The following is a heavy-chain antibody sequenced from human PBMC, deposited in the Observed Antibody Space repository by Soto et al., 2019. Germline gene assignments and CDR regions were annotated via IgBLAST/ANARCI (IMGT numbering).Heavy chain of an antibody. CDR1: GYSISSDNL. Sequence: PSETLSLTCRVSGYSISSDNLWFWIRQPPGKGLEWIGYIHYSGITYSNPSLKSRLTMSVDTSKNQFSLKLNSVTAADTAVYFCARAGSYRYFDYWGQGTLVTVSS. D-gene: IGHD3-10*01. CDR3: ARAGSYRYFDY. CDR2: IHYSGIT. J-gene: IGHJ4*02. V-gene: IGHV4-28*03.